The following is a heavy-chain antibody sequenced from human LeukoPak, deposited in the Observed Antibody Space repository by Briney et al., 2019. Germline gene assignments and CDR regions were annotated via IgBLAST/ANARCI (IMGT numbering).Heavy chain of an antibody. CDR2: ISYDGSNK. V-gene: IGHV3-30*04. Sequence: PGGSLRLSCAASGFTFSSYATHWVRRAPGKGLEWVAVISYDGSNKYYADSVKGRFTISRDNSKNTLYLQMNSLRAEDTAVYYCSRSLLWFGELLYWGQGTLVTVSS. CDR3: SRSLLWFGELLY. J-gene: IGHJ4*02. CDR1: GFTFSSYA. D-gene: IGHD3-10*01.